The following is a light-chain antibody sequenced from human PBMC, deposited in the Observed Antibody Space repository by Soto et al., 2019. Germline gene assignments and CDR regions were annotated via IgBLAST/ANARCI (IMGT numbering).Light chain of an antibody. CDR2: KAS. Sequence: DIQMTQSPSTLSASVGDRVTITCRASQSISTWLAWYQQKPGKAPKLLIYKASSLESGVPSRFSDSGSGTEFTLTISSLQPDDFATYYCRHYNSYSETFGQGTKVEIK. J-gene: IGKJ1*01. CDR3: RHYNSYSET. CDR1: QSISTW. V-gene: IGKV1-5*03.